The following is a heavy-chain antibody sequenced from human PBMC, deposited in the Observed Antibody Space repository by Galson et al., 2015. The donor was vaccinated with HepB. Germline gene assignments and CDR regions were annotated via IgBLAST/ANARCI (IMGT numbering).Heavy chain of an antibody. V-gene: IGHV3-64D*06. CDR2: IGSDGVST. CDR3: VKNGIEYSNSGYFEA. Sequence: SLRLSCAASGFTFSNYAMFWVRQGPGKGLEYVSVIGSDGVSTYYPDSVKGRVTISRDNPENTLYLQMTSLRPEDTAFYYCVKNGIEYSNSGYFEAWGQGTLVIVSS. CDR1: GFTFSNYA. J-gene: IGHJ4*02. D-gene: IGHD4-11*01.